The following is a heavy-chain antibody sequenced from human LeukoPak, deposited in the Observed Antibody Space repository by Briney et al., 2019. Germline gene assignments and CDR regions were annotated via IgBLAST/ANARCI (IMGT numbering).Heavy chain of an antibody. J-gene: IGHJ3*02. D-gene: IGHD1-26*01. V-gene: IGHV3-7*01. CDR1: GFTFSNYG. CDR2: IKQDGSEK. Sequence: GGSLRLSWAASGFTFSNYGMHWVRQAPGKGLEWVANIKQDGSEKYYVDSVKGRFTISRDNAKNSLYLQMNSLRAEDTAVYYCTTDFGPGSYYTHDAFDIWGQGTMVTVSS. CDR3: TTDFGPGSYYTHDAFDI.